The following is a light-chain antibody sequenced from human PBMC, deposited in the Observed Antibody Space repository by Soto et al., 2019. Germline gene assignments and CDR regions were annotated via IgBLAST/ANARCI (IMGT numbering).Light chain of an antibody. Sequence: QSVLTQSSSASASLGSSVKLTCTLSSRHSSYSIAWHQQQPGKATRYLMRLERSGSYNKGSGVPDRFSGSTSGADRYLTISNLQSEDEADYYCETWDSSTHKVFGGGTKVTVL. V-gene: IGLV4-60*03. CDR3: ETWDSSTHKV. CDR2: LERSGSY. J-gene: IGLJ2*01. CDR1: SRHSSYS.